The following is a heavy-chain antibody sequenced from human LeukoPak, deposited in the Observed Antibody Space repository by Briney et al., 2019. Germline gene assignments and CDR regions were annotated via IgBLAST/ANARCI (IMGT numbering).Heavy chain of an antibody. V-gene: IGHV4-30-2*01. CDR3: ARGGRFWNNWFDP. CDR2: IYHSGST. CDR1: GGSISSGGYS. Sequence: PSETLSLTCAVSGGSISSGGYSWSWIRQPPGKGLEWIGYIYHSGSTYYNPSLKSRVTISVDRSKNQFSLKLSSVTAADTAVYYCARGGRFWNNWFDPWGQGTLVTVSS. D-gene: IGHD3-3*01. J-gene: IGHJ5*02.